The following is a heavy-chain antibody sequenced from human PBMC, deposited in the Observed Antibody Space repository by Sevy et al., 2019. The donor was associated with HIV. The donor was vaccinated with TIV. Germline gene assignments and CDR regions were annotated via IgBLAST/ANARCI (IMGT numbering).Heavy chain of an antibody. D-gene: IGHD3-3*01. V-gene: IGHV3-23*01. CDR3: ARVEPPNRDFGN. CDR2: ITGVGERT. CDR1: GFNFNSIS. Sequence: GGSLRLSCEASGFNFNSISMSWVRQTPGEGLEWLSAITGVGERTYYADSVRGRFTISRDTSKSTLYLQLNSLRVEDTAMYYCARVEPPNRDFGNWGQGTLVTVSS. J-gene: IGHJ4*02.